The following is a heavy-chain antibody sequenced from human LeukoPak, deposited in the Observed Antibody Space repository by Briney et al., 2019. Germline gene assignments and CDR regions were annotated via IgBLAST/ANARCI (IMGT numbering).Heavy chain of an antibody. Sequence: SVKVSCKASGFTFHTSAMQWVRQARGQRLEWIGWIFLGSGDTVYSHKFHDRVIITRDMSASTVYMELDSLGSEDTAVYYYAAQRGASLHDFWSTRLFDPWGQGTLVTVSS. D-gene: IGHD3-3*01. CDR2: IFLGSGDT. CDR3: AAQRGASLHDFWSTRLFDP. CDR1: GFTFHTSA. J-gene: IGHJ5*02. V-gene: IGHV1-58*02.